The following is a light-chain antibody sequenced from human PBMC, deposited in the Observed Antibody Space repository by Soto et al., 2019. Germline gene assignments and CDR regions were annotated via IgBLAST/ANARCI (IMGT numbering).Light chain of an antibody. CDR3: QQYNSYSWT. V-gene: IGKV1-5*01. CDR1: QSISSW. Sequence: IQLTQSPSSLSASVGDRVTVTCRASQSISSWLAWYQQKPGKAPNLLIYDASSLESGVPSRFSGSGSGTEFTLTISSLQPDDFATYYCQQYNSYSWTFGQGTKVDIK. J-gene: IGKJ1*01. CDR2: DAS.